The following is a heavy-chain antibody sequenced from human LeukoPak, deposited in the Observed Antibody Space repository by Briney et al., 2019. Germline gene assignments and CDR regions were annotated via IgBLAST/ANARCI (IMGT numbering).Heavy chain of an antibody. J-gene: IGHJ4*02. CDR3: AKDRFHMITVTSCFDY. Sequence: PGGSLRLSCAASGCTFSNYGLHWVRQAPGKGLEWAAFTRYDGSNKRYAESVKGRFTISRDNSKNTLYLQMNSLRADDTAVYYCAKDRFHMITVTSCFDYWGQGTLVTVSS. CDR2: TRYDGSNK. CDR1: GCTFSNYG. D-gene: IGHD4-17*01. V-gene: IGHV3-30*02.